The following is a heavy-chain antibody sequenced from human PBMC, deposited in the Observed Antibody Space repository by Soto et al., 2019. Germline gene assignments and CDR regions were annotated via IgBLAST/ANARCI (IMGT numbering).Heavy chain of an antibody. D-gene: IGHD3-9*01. J-gene: IGHJ3*02. CDR1: GGSFSGYY. Sequence: SETLSLTCAVYGGSFSGYYWSWIRQPPGKGLEWIGEINHSGSTNYNPSLKSRVTISVDTSKNQFSLKLSSVTAADTAVYYCARVRLRYFDWPPRGAFDIWGQGTMVT. V-gene: IGHV4-34*01. CDR3: ARVRLRYFDWPPRGAFDI. CDR2: INHSGST.